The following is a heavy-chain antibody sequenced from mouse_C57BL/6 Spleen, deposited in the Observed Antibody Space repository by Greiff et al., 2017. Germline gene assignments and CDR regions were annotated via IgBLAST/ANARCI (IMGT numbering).Heavy chain of an antibody. J-gene: IGHJ2*01. CDR1: GFTFSDYY. V-gene: IGHV5-16*01. D-gene: IGHD2-4*01. Sequence: EVHLVESEGGLVQPGSSMKLSCTASGFTFSDYYMAWVRQVPEKGLEWVANINYDGSSTYYLDSLKSRFIISRDNAKNILYLQMSSLKSEDTATYYCAREVYDYDEGFDYWGQGTTLTVSS. CDR3: AREVYDYDEGFDY. CDR2: INYDGSST.